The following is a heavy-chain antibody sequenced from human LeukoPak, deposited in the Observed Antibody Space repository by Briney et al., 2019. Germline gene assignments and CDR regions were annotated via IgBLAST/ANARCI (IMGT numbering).Heavy chain of an antibody. CDR3: ARGWRKIFAVPRQFDP. J-gene: IGHJ5*02. V-gene: IGHV4-34*01. D-gene: IGHD1-1*01. CDR1: GGSFSGYY. CDR2: INHSGST. Sequence: SETLSLTCAVYGGSFSGYYWSWIRQPPGKGLEWIGEINHSGSTNYSPSLKSRVTISVDTSKNQFSLKLSSVTAADTAVYYCARGWRKIFAVPRQFDPWGQGTLVTVSS.